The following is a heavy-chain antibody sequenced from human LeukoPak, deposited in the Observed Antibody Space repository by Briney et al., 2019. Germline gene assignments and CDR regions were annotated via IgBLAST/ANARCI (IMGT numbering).Heavy chain of an antibody. D-gene: IGHD6-19*01. Sequence: GGSLRLSCAASGFTFSSYNMNWVRLAPGKGLEWVSHISSNSIRYYTDSMKGRFTISRDNAKNSLYLQMNSLRAEDTAVYYCAGYSSGRFRPDYWGQGTLVTVSS. CDR2: ISSNSIR. V-gene: IGHV3-48*04. J-gene: IGHJ4*02. CDR1: GFTFSSYN. CDR3: AGYSSGRFRPDY.